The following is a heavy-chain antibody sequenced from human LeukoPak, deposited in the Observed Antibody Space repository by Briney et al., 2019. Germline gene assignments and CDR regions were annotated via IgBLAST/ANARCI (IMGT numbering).Heavy chain of an antibody. Sequence: PGGSLRLSCAASGFTFSSYWIHWVREAPGKGLGWVSRINSDGSETIYADSVKGRFTISRDNAKNTLYLQMNSLGVEDTAVYYCARGGVHHGFDYWGQGTLVTVSS. J-gene: IGHJ4*02. CDR1: GFTFSSYW. V-gene: IGHV3-74*01. CDR2: INSDGSET. CDR3: ARGGVHHGFDY. D-gene: IGHD1-14*01.